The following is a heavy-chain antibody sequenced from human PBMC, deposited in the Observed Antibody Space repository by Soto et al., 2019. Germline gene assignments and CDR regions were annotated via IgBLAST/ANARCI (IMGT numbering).Heavy chain of an antibody. J-gene: IGHJ4*02. Sequence: GGSLRLSCAASGFTFSSYSMNWVRQAPGKGLEWVSSISSSSSYIYYADSVKGRFTISRDNAKNSLYLQMNSLRAEDTAVYYCATDYDILTGYMLNDIIDYWGQGTLVTVSS. CDR3: ATDYDILTGYMLNDIIDY. D-gene: IGHD3-9*01. CDR2: ISSSSSYI. V-gene: IGHV3-21*01. CDR1: GFTFSSYS.